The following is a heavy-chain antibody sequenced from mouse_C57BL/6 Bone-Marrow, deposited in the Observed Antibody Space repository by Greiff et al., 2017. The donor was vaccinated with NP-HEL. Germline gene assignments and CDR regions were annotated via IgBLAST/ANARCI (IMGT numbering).Heavy chain of an antibody. V-gene: IGHV5-9-1*02. J-gene: IGHJ3*01. CDR3: TRDQDGDGQFAY. CDR2: ISSGGDYI. D-gene: IGHD2-13*01. Sequence: EVQLVESGEGLVKPGGSLKLSCAASGFTFSSYAMSWVRQTPEKRLEWVAYISSGGDYIYYADTVKGRFTISRDNARNTLYLQMSSLKSEDTAMYYCTRDQDGDGQFAYWGQGTLVTVSA. CDR1: GFTFSSYA.